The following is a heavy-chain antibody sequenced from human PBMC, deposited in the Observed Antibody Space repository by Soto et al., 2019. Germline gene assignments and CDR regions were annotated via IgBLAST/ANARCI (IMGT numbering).Heavy chain of an antibody. V-gene: IGHV4-30-2*02. J-gene: IGHJ6*02. CDR2: IYESGST. CDR1: GGSISSGGYS. Sequence: SETLSLTCAVSGGSISSGGYSWSWIRQPPGKGLEWIGYIYESGSTYYNPSLKSRVTISVDRSKNQFSLKLSSVTAADTAVYYCASVTRTCISTSCYRYYYGMDVWGQGTKVIVSS. CDR3: ASVTRTCISTSCYRYYYGMDV. D-gene: IGHD2-2*02.